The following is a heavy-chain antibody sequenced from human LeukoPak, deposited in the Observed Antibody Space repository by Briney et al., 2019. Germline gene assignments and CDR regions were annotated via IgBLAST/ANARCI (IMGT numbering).Heavy chain of an antibody. D-gene: IGHD3-10*01. V-gene: IGHV4-59*01. Sequence: SETLSLTCTVSGGSISSYYWSWIRQPPGKGLEWIGYIYYSGSTNYNPSLKSGVTISVDTSKNQFSLKLSSVTAADTAVYYCARVPMVRGVINNHDAFDIWGQGTMVTVSS. CDR3: ARVPMVRGVINNHDAFDI. J-gene: IGHJ3*02. CDR2: IYYSGST. CDR1: GGSISSYY.